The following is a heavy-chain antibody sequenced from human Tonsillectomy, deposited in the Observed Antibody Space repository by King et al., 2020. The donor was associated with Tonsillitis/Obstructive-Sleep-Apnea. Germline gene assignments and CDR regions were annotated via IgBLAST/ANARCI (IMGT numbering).Heavy chain of an antibody. CDR2: IYYSGST. CDR1: GGSISSYY. J-gene: IGHJ3*02. D-gene: IGHD2/OR15-2a*01. Sequence: QLQESGPGLVKPSETLSLTCTVSGGSISSYYWSWIRQPPGKGLEWIGYIYYSGSTNYNPPLKSRVTISVDTSKNQFSLKLSSVTAADTAVYYCARMEYRAGNAFDIWGQGTMVTVSS. V-gene: IGHV4-59*01. CDR3: ARMEYRAGNAFDI.